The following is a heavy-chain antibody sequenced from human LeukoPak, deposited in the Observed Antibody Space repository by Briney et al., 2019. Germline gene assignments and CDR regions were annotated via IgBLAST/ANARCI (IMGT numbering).Heavy chain of an antibody. CDR1: GFTFSNYW. V-gene: IGHV3-7*01. J-gene: IGHJ6*02. Sequence: GGSLRLSCAASGFTFSNYWMSWVRQAPGKGLGWVANIKKDGREKYYVDSVKGRFTISRDNAKNSLYLQMNSLRVEDTAVYYCARDGATVTTPNYYGMDVWGQGTTVTVSS. D-gene: IGHD4-17*01. CDR3: ARDGATVTTPNYYGMDV. CDR2: IKKDGREK.